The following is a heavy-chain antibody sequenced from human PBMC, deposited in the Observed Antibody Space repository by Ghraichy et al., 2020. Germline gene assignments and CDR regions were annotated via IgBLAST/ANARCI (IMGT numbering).Heavy chain of an antibody. D-gene: IGHD5-18*01. CDR3: ARGSGYSHTDSVLDAFDI. CDR1: GGTFSSYA. V-gene: IGHV1-69*13. CDR2: IIPIFGTA. Sequence: SVKVSCKASGGTFSSYAISWVRQAPGQGLEWMGGIIPIFGTANYAQKFQGRVTITADESTSTAYMELSSLRSEDTAVYYCARGSGYSHTDSVLDAFDIWGQGTMVTVSS. J-gene: IGHJ3*02.